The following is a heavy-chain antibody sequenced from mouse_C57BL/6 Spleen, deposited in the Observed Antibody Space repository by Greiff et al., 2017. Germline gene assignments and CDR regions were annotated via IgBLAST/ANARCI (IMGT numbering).Heavy chain of an antibody. J-gene: IGHJ3*01. D-gene: IGHD2-4*01. CDR2: INPSTGGT. V-gene: IGHV1-42*01. CDR3: AVYYDYDRFAY. Sequence: VQLQQSGPELVKPGASVKISCKASGYSFTGYYMNWVKQSPEKSLEWIGEINPSTGGTTYNQKFKAKATLTVDKSSSTAYMQLKSLTSEDSAVYYCAVYYDYDRFAYWGQGTLGTVSA. CDR1: GYSFTGYY.